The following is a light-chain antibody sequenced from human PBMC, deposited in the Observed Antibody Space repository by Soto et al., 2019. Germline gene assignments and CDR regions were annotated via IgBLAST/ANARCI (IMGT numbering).Light chain of an antibody. J-gene: IGKJ1*01. CDR3: HQRQSWPRT. Sequence: EIVLTQSPATLSSFPGDRVTLSCRARQYNNTRLAWYQHRPGQAPRLLIYQTSNRAAGIPARFSASGSGTDFTLTNSDVQPEDFALYYCHQRQSWPRTFGQGTKVDI. CDR2: QTS. CDR1: QYNNTR. V-gene: IGKV3-11*01.